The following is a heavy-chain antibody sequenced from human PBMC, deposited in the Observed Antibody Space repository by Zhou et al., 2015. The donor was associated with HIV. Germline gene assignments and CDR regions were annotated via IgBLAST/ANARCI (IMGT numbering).Heavy chain of an antibody. CDR3: ARGKSMVRGSTLLGRSEYYFDY. D-gene: IGHD3-10*01. Sequence: QVQLVQSGAEVKKPGSSVKVSCKASGGTFSSYAISWVRQAPGQGLEWMGGIIPIFGTANYAQKFQGRVTITADESTSTAYMELSSLRSEDTAVYYCARGKSMVRGSTLLGRSEYYFDYWGQGTLVTVSS. CDR2: IIPIFGTA. J-gene: IGHJ4*02. CDR1: GGTFSSYA. V-gene: IGHV1-69*01.